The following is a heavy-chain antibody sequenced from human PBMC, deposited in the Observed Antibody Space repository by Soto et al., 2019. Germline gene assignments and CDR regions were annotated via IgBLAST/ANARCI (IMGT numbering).Heavy chain of an antibody. D-gene: IGHD3-22*01. J-gene: IGHJ5*02. CDR3: ARDSGSYSSGYYNWFDP. CDR1: GFTFSSYA. V-gene: IGHV3-30-3*01. CDR2: ISYDGSNK. Sequence: QVQLVESGGGVVQPGRSLRLSCAASGFTFSSYAMHWVRQAPGKGLEWVAVISYDGSNKYYADSVKGRFTISRDNSKNTLYLQMNSLRAEDTAVYYCARDSGSYSSGYYNWFDPWGQGTLVTVSS.